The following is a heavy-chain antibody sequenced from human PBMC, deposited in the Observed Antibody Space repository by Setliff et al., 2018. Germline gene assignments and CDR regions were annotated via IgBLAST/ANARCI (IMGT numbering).Heavy chain of an antibody. D-gene: IGHD3-22*01. CDR1: GGSFSGYY. J-gene: IGHJ5*02. CDR3: ARGPYNIYDRSGYGFTNWFDP. V-gene: IGHV4-34*01. CDR2: INHSGST. Sequence: PSETLSLTCAVYGGSFSGYYWGWIRQPPGKGLEWLGEINHSGSTNCNPSLKSRATISVDTSKNQFSLRLSTVTAADTAVYYCARGPYNIYDRSGYGFTNWFDPWGQGILVTVSS.